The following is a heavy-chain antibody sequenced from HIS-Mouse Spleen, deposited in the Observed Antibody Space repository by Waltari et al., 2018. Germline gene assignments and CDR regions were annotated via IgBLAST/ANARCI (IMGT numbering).Heavy chain of an antibody. CDR3: ARAPRTFVVVTAQDY. V-gene: IGHV3-30-3*01. CDR1: VFPFSGYA. J-gene: IGHJ4*02. D-gene: IGHD2-21*02. Sequence: QVQLVESGGGVVQPGRSLRLSCAASVFPFSGYAMHWVRQAQGKGLEWVAVISYDGSNKYYADSVKGRFTISRDNSKNTLYLQMNSLRAEDTAVYYCARAPRTFVVVTAQDYWGQGTLVTVSS. CDR2: ISYDGSNK.